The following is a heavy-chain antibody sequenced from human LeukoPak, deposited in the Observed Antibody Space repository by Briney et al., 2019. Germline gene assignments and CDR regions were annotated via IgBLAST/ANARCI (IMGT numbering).Heavy chain of an antibody. CDR3: AKGILDALGGIYGPFDN. CDR1: GFSLSIDA. D-gene: IGHD2-15*01. J-gene: IGHJ4*02. Sequence: GRSLRLSCAAAGFSLSIDAMSSARQAPGEGLEWVSVIGGSDGRTYYADSVKGRFTISRDNSKNMLYLQMNRLRAEDTAVYYCAKGILDALGGIYGPFDNWGQGTLVSVSS. V-gene: IGHV3-23*01. CDR2: IGGSDGRT.